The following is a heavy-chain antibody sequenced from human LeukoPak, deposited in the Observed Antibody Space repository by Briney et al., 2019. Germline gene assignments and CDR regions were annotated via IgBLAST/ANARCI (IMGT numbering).Heavy chain of an antibody. CDR3: ARGAPDDYGDYHYADY. J-gene: IGHJ4*02. CDR1: VGSISSYY. V-gene: IGHV4-59*06. D-gene: IGHD4-17*01. Sequence: KPSETLSLTCTVSVGSISSYYWSWIRQPPGKGLEWIGYIYYSGSTYYNPSLKSRVTISVDTSKNQFSLKLSSVTAADTAVYYCARGAPDDYGDYHYADYWGQGTLVTVSS. CDR2: IYYSGST.